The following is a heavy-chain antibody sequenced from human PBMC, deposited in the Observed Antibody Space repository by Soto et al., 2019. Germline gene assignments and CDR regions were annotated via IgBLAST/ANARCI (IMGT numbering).Heavy chain of an antibody. CDR2: IWYDGSNK. Sequence: GGSLRLSCAASGFTFSSYGMHWVRQAPGKGLEWVAVIWYDGSNKYYADSVKGRFTISRDNSKNTLYLQMNSLRAEDTAVYYCARDHSLAAAYYGMDVWGQGTTVTVSS. V-gene: IGHV3-33*01. J-gene: IGHJ6*02. CDR3: ARDHSLAAAYYGMDV. D-gene: IGHD6-13*01. CDR1: GFTFSSYG.